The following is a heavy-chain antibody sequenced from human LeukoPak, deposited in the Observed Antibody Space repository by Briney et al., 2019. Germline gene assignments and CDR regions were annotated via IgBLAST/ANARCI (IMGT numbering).Heavy chain of an antibody. CDR2: IWHDGSTK. CDR3: ARDLDIVVVPAAIQGDFDY. Sequence: QPGGSLRLSCATSGFNFSNYGMHWVRQAPGKGLEWVAVIWHDGSTKLYADSVRGRFTISRGNSKNTCFLQMNSLRAEDTAVYYCARDLDIVVVPAAIQGDFDYWGQGTLVTVSS. CDR1: GFNFSNYG. V-gene: IGHV3-33*01. J-gene: IGHJ4*02. D-gene: IGHD2-2*01.